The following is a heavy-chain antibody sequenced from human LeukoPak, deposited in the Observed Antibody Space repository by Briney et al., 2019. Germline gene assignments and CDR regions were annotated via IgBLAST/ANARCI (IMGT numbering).Heavy chain of an antibody. CDR3: ASMTTDFNDYYYGMDV. CDR1: GYTITGYY. D-gene: IGHD4-17*01. V-gene: IGHV1-2*06. Sequence: ASVKVSCKASGYTITGYYMHWVRQAPGQGLEWMGRINPNSGGTNSAQKFQGRVTMTRNTSISTAYMELSSLRSEDTAVYYCASMTTDFNDYYYGMDVWGQGTTVTVSS. J-gene: IGHJ6*02. CDR2: INPNSGGT.